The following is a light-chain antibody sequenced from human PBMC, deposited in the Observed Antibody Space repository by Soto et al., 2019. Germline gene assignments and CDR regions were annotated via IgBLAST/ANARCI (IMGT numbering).Light chain of an antibody. CDR2: KAS. CDR1: QTIINW. J-gene: IGKJ1*01. V-gene: IGKV1-5*03. CDR3: QQYYSYMWT. Sequence: DIQMTQSPSTLSGSVGDRVTITCRASQTIINWLSWYQQKPGKAPKLLIYKASTLESGVPSRFSGSGSGTEFTLTISSLQPDDFATYYCQQYYSYMWTFGQGTKVDI.